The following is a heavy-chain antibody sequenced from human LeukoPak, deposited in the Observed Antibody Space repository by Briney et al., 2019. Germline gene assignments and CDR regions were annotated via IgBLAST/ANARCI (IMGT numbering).Heavy chain of an antibody. CDR1: GFTFSDYW. Sequence: GGSLRLSCVVSGFTFSDYWMSWVRQAPGKGLEGVANIKQDGSEKDYVDALKGRFTISRDNAKNSLYLQMNSLRAEDTAVYYCARWLELMRNFDWWGQGTLVTVSS. V-gene: IGHV3-7*01. CDR3: ARWLELMRNFDW. D-gene: IGHD5-24*01. J-gene: IGHJ4*02. CDR2: IKQDGSEK.